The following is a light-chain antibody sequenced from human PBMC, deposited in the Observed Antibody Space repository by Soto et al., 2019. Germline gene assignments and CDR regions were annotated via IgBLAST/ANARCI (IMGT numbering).Light chain of an antibody. CDR1: SSDVGGYNS. Sequence: QSVLTQPASVSGSPGQSIDISCTGTSSDVGGYNSVSWYQQYPGKAPKLMIHDVSNRPSGVSNRFSGSKSGNTASLTISGLQAEDEADYYCSSFTTSTSYVFGSGTKLTVL. CDR2: DVS. CDR3: SSFTTSTSYV. J-gene: IGLJ1*01. V-gene: IGLV2-14*01.